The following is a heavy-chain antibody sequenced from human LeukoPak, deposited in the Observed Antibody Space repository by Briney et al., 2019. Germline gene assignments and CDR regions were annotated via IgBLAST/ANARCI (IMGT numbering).Heavy chain of an antibody. V-gene: IGHV1-69*13. J-gene: IGHJ4*02. Sequence: SVKVSCKASGYTFTSYYMHWVRQAPGQGLEWMGGIIPIFGTANYAQKFQGRVTITADESTSTAYMELSSLRSEDTAVYYCARDAGAAAGTFYVDYWGQGTLVTVSS. D-gene: IGHD6-13*01. CDR2: IIPIFGTA. CDR3: ARDAGAAAGTFYVDY. CDR1: GYTFTSYY.